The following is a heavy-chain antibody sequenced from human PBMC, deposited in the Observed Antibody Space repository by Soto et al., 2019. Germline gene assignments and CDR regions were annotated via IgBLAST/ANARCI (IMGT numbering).Heavy chain of an antibody. D-gene: IGHD6-13*01. CDR2: IYYRAMP. CDR1: GGSITRGDYY. Sequence: QVQLQESGPGLVKPSQTLSLTCNVSGGSITRGDYYWSWLRQPPGKDLEWIGYIYYRAMPYYNPSLKSRVTIPVDTSKNQFSLSMTSVTAADTAVYYCARGSALLFYYFDYWGQGTPVTVSS. J-gene: IGHJ4*02. CDR3: ARGSALLFYYFDY. V-gene: IGHV4-30-4*01.